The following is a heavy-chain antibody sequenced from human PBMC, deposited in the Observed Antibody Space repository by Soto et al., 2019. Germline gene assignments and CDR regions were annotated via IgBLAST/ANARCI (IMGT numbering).Heavy chain of an antibody. J-gene: IGHJ6*02. D-gene: IGHD6-13*01. CDR2: INHSGST. CDR1: GGSFSGYY. V-gene: IGHV4-34*01. Sequence: SETLSLTCAVYGGSFSGYYWSWIRQPPGKGLEWIGEINHSGSTNYNPSLKSRVTISVDTSKNQFSLKLSSVTAADTAVNYCARGGGGIAAAGTALYYYYYGMDVWGQGTTVTVSS. CDR3: ARGGGGIAAAGTALYYYYYGMDV.